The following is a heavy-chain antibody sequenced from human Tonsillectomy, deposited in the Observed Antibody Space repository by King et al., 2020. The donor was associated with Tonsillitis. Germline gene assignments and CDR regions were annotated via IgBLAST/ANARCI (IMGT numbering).Heavy chain of an antibody. D-gene: IGHD2-15*01. Sequence: QLVQSGAEVKKPGASVKVSCKASGYTFTGYYMHWVRQAPGQGLEWMGWINPNSGGTNYAQKFQGRITMTRDTSISTAYMELSRLRSDDTAVYYCARGETAILSCSGGSCYSYYYGMDVWGQGTTVTVSS. CDR2: INPNSGGT. J-gene: IGHJ6*02. V-gene: IGHV1-2*02. CDR1: GYTFTGYY. CDR3: ARGETAILSCSGGSCYSYYYGMDV.